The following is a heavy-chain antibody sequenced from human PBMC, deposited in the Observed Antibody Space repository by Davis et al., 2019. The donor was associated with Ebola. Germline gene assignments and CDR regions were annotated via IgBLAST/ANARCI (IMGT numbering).Heavy chain of an antibody. J-gene: IGHJ6*02. CDR2: LYTDDNT. D-gene: IGHD1-26*01. V-gene: IGHV3-53*01. Sequence: GESLKISCAASGFSVSNSYMSWVRQAPGKGLEWVSVLYTDDNTYYADSVKGRFMISRDKSKNMLFLQMNSLRVDDTAVYYCAKDLGGGSYRYYYYGMDVWGQGTTVTVSS. CDR1: GFSVSNSY. CDR3: AKDLGGGSYRYYYYGMDV.